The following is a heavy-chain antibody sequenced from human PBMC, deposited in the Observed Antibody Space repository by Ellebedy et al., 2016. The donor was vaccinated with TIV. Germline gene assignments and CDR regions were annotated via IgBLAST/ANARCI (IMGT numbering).Heavy chain of an antibody. CDR2: ITSDSTTI. D-gene: IGHD1-26*01. V-gene: IGHV3-48*04. J-gene: IGHJ5*02. Sequence: PGGSLRLSCAASGFTFSTYSMNWVRQAPGKGLDWVSFITSDSTTIYYADSVKGRFAISRDNARNSLFLQMNSLRVEDTAVYYCARGGSGSFQRRDWLNPWGQGTLVTVSS. CDR1: GFTFSTYS. CDR3: ARGGSGSFQRRDWLNP.